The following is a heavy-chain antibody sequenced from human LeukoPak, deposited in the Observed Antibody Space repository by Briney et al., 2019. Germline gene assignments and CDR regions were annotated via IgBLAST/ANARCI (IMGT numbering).Heavy chain of an antibody. Sequence: ASVKVSCKASGYTFTRYAIHWVRQAPGQRLEWMGWINAGNGNTKYSENFQGRVTITRDTSVSTAYMELSSLRSGDTAVYYCARGWYTAIVTPTDYWGQGTLVTVSS. CDR1: GYTFTRYA. CDR2: INAGNGNT. V-gene: IGHV1-3*01. J-gene: IGHJ4*02. CDR3: ARGWYTAIVTPTDY. D-gene: IGHD5-18*01.